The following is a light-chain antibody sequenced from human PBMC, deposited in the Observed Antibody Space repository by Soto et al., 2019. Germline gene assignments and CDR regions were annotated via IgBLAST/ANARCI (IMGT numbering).Light chain of an antibody. V-gene: IGLV2-14*01. J-gene: IGLJ2*01. CDR1: SSDVGGFDY. CDR3: NSYTTSRNLV. Sequence: QSVLTQPASVSGSPGQSITISCTGTSSDVGGFDYVSWYQQRPDKAPKLILYGVSDRPSGVSNRFSGSKSGTTAYLTISGLQAEDEANYYCNSYTTSRNLVFGGGTKLTVL. CDR2: GVS.